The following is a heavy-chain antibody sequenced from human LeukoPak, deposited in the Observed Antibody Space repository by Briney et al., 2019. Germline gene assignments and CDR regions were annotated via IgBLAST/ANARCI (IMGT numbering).Heavy chain of an antibody. CDR3: ARVAEWLVSEFDY. CDR2: ISSSSSHI. J-gene: IGHJ4*02. Sequence: GGSLRLSCAASGFTFSSYSMNWVRQAPGKGLEWVSSISSSSSHIYYADSVKGRFTISRDNAKNSLSLQMNSLRAEDTAVYYCARVAEWLVSEFDYWGQGTLVTVSS. V-gene: IGHV3-21*01. CDR1: GFTFSSYS. D-gene: IGHD6-19*01.